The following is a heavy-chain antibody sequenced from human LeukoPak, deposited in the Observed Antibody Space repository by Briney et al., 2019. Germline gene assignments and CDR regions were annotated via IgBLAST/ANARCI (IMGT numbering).Heavy chain of an antibody. J-gene: IGHJ4*02. CDR1: GFTVSSNY. CDR2: IYSGGST. D-gene: IGHD3-10*01. V-gene: IGHV3-53*01. CDR3: ARFCFRFGELSGFDY. Sequence: GGSLRLSCAASGFTVSSNYMSWVRQAPGKGVEWVSVIYSGGSTYYADSVKGRFTISRDNSKNTLYLQMNSLRAEDTAVYYCARFCFRFGELSGFDYWGQGTLVTVSS.